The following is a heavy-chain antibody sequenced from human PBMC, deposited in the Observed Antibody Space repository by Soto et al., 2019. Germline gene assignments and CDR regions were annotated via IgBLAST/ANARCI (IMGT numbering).Heavy chain of an antibody. Sequence: PSETLSLTCNVSGVSIASNYWNWVRQPAGKRREWIGRIFHTGATNVNSNLRSRVIMSIDTSKNQFSLKLRPVTAADTAVYYCARDSPSSGRSFDLWGRGILVTV. CDR3: ARDSPSSGRSFDL. V-gene: IGHV4-4*07. CDR1: GVSIASNY. CDR2: IFHTGAT. D-gene: IGHD1-26*01. J-gene: IGHJ4*02.